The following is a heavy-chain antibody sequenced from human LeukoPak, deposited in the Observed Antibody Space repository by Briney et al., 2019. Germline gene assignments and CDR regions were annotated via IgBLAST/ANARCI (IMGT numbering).Heavy chain of an antibody. D-gene: IGHD3-22*01. CDR3: ARANYYDISGYDY. Sequence: AGGSLRLSCAASEFTFEDYGMNWVRQAPGKGLEWVSYITSSGNTIYYADSVKGRFTISRGNAKNSLYLEMNSLRAEDTAVYYCARANYYDISGYDYWGQGTLVTVSS. V-gene: IGHV3-48*03. CDR1: EFTFEDYG. CDR2: ITSSGNTI. J-gene: IGHJ4*02.